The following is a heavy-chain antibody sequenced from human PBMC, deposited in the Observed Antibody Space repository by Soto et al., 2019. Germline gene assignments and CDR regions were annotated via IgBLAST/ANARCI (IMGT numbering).Heavy chain of an antibody. D-gene: IGHD5-18*01. CDR3: ATSGHNDGHNFYHGMDV. J-gene: IGHJ6*02. Sequence: QVQVVQSGAEVKKPGSSVKVSCKVSGGIFTNNAISWVRQAPGQGLEWLGGVIPLFDTAYYAQIFRGRLRISADGATTTAYMELSGLTSADTAVYFCATSGHNDGHNFYHGMDVWGQGTTVTVS. V-gene: IGHV1-69*01. CDR2: VIPLFDTA. CDR1: GGIFTNNA.